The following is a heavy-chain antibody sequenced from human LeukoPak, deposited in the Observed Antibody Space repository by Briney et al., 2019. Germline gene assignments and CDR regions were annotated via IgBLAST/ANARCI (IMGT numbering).Heavy chain of an antibody. J-gene: IGHJ4*02. Sequence: GGSLRLSCAASGFTFNIYWMNWVRQAPGKGLEWVAHINQDGSKKNYVDSVKGRFTIFRDNAKNSLYLQMNSLRVEDTAVYYCARDEGHWNDVDSWGQGTLAAVSS. CDR2: INQDGSKK. D-gene: IGHD1-1*01. CDR3: ARDEGHWNDVDS. CDR1: GFTFNIYW. V-gene: IGHV3-7*01.